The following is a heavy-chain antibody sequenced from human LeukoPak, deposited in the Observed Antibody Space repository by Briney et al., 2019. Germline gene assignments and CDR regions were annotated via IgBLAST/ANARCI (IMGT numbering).Heavy chain of an antibody. V-gene: IGHV3-21*01. J-gene: IGHJ6*02. Sequence: GGSLRLSCAASGFTFSSYSMNWVRQAPGKGLEWVSSISSSSSSYIYYADSVKGRFTISRDNAKNSLYLQMNSLRAEDTAVYYCARDSLTGYQPYYYYGMDVWGQGTTVTVSS. CDR2: ISSSSSSYI. CDR1: GFTFSSYS. D-gene: IGHD3-9*01. CDR3: ARDSLTGYQPYYYYGMDV.